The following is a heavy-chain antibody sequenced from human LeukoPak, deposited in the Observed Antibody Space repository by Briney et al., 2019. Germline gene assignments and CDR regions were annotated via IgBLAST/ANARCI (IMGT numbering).Heavy chain of an antibody. CDR2: ISWDSNNR. V-gene: IGHV3-9*01. D-gene: IGHD6-19*01. J-gene: IGHJ3*02. Sequence: GRSLRLSCAASGFIFDESAMHWVRQAPGKGLEWVSGISWDSNNRIYADSVKGRFTISRDNAKNSLYLQMNSLRAEDTALYYCAKAVAAPGAFDIWGQGTVVTVSS. CDR3: AKAVAAPGAFDI. CDR1: GFIFDESA.